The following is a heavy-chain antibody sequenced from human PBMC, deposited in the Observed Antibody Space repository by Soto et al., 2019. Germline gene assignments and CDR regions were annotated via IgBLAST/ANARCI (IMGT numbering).Heavy chain of an antibody. V-gene: IGHV4-59*01. D-gene: IGHD1-1*01. Sequence: QVQLQESGPGLVKPSETLSLTCTVSIGSINNYYWTWIRQPPGKGLEWIGYIYYSGSTNYNPSLKSRVTISVDTSKNQFSLKLSSVTAADTAVYYCARRFLEGNWVFDYWGQGTPVTVSS. J-gene: IGHJ4*02. CDR1: IGSINNYY. CDR2: IYYSGST. CDR3: ARRFLEGNWVFDY.